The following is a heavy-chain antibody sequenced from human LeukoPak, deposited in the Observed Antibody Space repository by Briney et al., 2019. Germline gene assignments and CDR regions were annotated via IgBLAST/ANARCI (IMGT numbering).Heavy chain of an antibody. CDR1: GGSMNSGDYY. CDR2: IHHSRGT. D-gene: IGHD3-22*01. V-gene: IGHV4-31*03. J-gene: IGHJ3*01. Sequence: PSQTLSLTCTVSGGSMNSGDYYWGWIRQHPGKGLEWIGYIHHSRGTFYNPSLNSRVSISADTSKNQFSLNLSSVTAADTAVYYCARYYDSTGYYYIRAFDVWGQGTMVTVSS. CDR3: ARYYDSTGYYYIRAFDV.